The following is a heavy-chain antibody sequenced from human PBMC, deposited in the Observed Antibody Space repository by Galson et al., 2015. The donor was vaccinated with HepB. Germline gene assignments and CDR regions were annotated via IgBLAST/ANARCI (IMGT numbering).Heavy chain of an antibody. V-gene: IGHV1-69*13. D-gene: IGHD3-10*01. CDR3: ARAGTFGELSPPFFDY. Sequence: SVKVSCKASGGTFSSYAISWVRQAPGQGLEWMGGIIPIFGTANYAQKFQGRVTITADESTSTAYMELSSQRSEDTAVYYCARAGTFGELSPPFFDYWGQGTLVTVSS. CDR2: IIPIFGTA. CDR1: GGTFSSYA. J-gene: IGHJ4*02.